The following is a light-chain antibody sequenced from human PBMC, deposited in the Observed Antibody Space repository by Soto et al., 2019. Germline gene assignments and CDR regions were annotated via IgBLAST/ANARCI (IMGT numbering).Light chain of an antibody. Sequence: DIQMTQSPSTLSASVGDRVTITCRASQSISSWLAWYQQKPGKAPKLLIYDASSLESGVPSRFSGSGSGTEFTRTISSLQPDDFATYYCQQYNSYSQTFGQGTKLEIK. CDR3: QQYNSYSQT. J-gene: IGKJ2*01. CDR1: QSISSW. V-gene: IGKV1-5*01. CDR2: DAS.